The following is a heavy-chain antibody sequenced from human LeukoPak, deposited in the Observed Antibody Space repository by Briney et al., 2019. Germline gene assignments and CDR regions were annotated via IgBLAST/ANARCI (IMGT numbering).Heavy chain of an antibody. J-gene: IGHJ6*03. CDR1: GGSISSYY. V-gene: IGHV4-59*01. Sequence: PSETLSLTCTVSGGSISSYYWSWIWQPSGKGLEWIGYIYYSGSTNYNPSLKGRVTISVDTSKNQFSLKLSSVTAADTAVYYCARTTEAHSWRTRYYDYYMDVWGKGTTVTVSS. CDR2: IYYSGST. D-gene: IGHD6-13*01. CDR3: ARTTEAHSWRTRYYDYYMDV.